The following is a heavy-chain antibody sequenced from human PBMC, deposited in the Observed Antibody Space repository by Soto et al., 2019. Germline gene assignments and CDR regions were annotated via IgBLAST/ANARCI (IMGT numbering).Heavy chain of an antibody. Sequence: EVQLVESGGGLVQPGGSLRLSCAASGFTFSSYSMNWVRRAPGKGLEGVSYISSSSSTIYYADSVKGRFTISRDNAKNSLYLQMNSLRDEDTAIYYCASELGYSSSFDFWGQGTLVTVSS. CDR1: GFTFSSYS. CDR2: ISSSSSTI. V-gene: IGHV3-48*02. CDR3: ASELGYSSSFDF. J-gene: IGHJ4*02. D-gene: IGHD6-13*01.